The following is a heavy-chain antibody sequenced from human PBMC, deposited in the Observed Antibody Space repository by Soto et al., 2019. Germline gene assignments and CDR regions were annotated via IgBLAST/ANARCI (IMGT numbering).Heavy chain of an antibody. CDR2: MNPNSGNT. J-gene: IGHJ6*02. D-gene: IGHD2-2*01. V-gene: IGHV1-8*01. CDR3: ARGVYCSSTSCETLYYYYYGMDV. Sequence: ASVKVSCKASGYTFTSYDINWVRQATGQGLEWMGWMNPNSGNTGYAQKFQGRVTMTRNTSISTAYMELSSLRSEDTAVYYCARGVYCSSTSCETLYYYYYGMDVWGQGTTVTVSS. CDR1: GYTFTSYD.